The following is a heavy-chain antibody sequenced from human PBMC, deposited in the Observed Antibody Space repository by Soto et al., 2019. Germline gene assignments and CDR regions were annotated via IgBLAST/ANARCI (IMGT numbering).Heavy chain of an antibody. D-gene: IGHD2-2*01. CDR3: ARVSYCSSTSCYLKGYYYYGMDV. Sequence: QVQLQQWGAGLLKPSETLSLTCAVYGGSFSGYYWSWIHQPPGKGLEWIGEINHSGSTNYNPSLKSRVTISVDTSKNQFSLKLSSVTAADTAVYYCARVSYCSSTSCYLKGYYYYGMDVWGQGTTVTVSS. CDR1: GGSFSGYY. CDR2: INHSGST. V-gene: IGHV4-34*01. J-gene: IGHJ6*02.